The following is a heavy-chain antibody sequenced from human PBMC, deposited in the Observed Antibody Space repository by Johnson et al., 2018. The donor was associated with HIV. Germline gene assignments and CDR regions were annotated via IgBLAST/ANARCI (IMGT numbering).Heavy chain of an antibody. CDR1: GFTFSTYA. V-gene: IGHV3-64*01. J-gene: IGHJ3*01. Sequence: VQLVESGGGLVQPGGSLRLSCADSGFTFSTYAMHWVRQAPGKGLEYVSGVSSNGGKTYYANSVKGRFTISRDNSKNTLYLQMGSLRTEDIAVYHCARARYTSDWYLYDAFDLWGQGTMVT. CDR2: VSSNGGKT. CDR3: ARARYTSDWYLYDAFDL. D-gene: IGHD6-13*01.